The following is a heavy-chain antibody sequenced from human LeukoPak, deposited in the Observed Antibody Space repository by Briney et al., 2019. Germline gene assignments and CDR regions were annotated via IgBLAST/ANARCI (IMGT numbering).Heavy chain of an antibody. J-gene: IGHJ4*02. CDR2: IYSDDSDT. CDR3: ARSGRLGYCSGGSCFRWDY. V-gene: IGHV5-51*01. CDR1: GYSFTNYW. D-gene: IGHD2-15*01. Sequence: GGSRKISCKVSGYSFTNYWIGWVRQMPGKGLEWMGIIYSDDSDTKYSPSFQGQVTISADKSISTAYLQWSSLKASDTAMYYCARSGRLGYCSGGSCFRWDYWGQGTLVTVSS.